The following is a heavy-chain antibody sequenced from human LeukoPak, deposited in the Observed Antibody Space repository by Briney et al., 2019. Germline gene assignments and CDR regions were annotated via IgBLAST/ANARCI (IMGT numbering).Heavy chain of an antibody. V-gene: IGHV5-51*01. CDR2: IYPGDSDT. CDR3: ARQESYYDRSGYHDY. J-gene: IGHJ4*02. D-gene: IGHD3-22*01. CDR1: GYSFTSYW. Sequence: GESRKIAWKGAGYSFTSYWIGWVRQMPGKGLEWMGIIYPGDSDTRYSPSFQGQVTISADKSISTAYLQRSSLKPSDTAMYYCARQESYYDRSGYHDYWGQGTLVTVSS.